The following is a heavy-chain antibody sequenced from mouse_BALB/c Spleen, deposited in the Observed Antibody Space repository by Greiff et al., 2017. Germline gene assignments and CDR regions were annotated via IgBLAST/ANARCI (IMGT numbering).Heavy chain of an antibody. CDR3: AKEGDWYFDV. CDR2: ISSGGST. V-gene: IGHV5-6-5*01. J-gene: IGHJ1*01. Sequence: EVQVVESGGGLVKPGGSLKLSCAASGFTFSSYAMSWVRQTPEKRLEWVASISSGGSTYYPDSVKGRFTISRDNARNILYLQMSSLRSEDTAMYYCAKEGDWYFDVWGAGTTVTVSS. CDR1: GFTFSSYA.